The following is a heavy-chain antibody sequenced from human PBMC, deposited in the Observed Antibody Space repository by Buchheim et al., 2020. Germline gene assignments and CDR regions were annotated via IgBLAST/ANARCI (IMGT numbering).Heavy chain of an antibody. CDR2: IWSDGSRA. D-gene: IGHD6-19*01. CDR3: ARDPPDSGWALHS. CDR1: GFTFNSHA. J-gene: IGHJ4*02. V-gene: IGHV3-33*01. Sequence: QAQLVESGGGVVQPGGSLRLSCAASGFTFNSHAMHWVRQSPGKGLEWVAYIWSDGSRADYADSVKGRFTISRANFKNKLFLQMNTLRAEDMAVYYCARDPPDSGWALHSWGQGTL.